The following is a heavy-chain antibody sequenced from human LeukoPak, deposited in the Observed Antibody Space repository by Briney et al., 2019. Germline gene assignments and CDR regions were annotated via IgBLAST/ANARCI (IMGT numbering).Heavy chain of an antibody. D-gene: IGHD2-2*01. Sequence: ASVKVSCKASGGTFSSYAISWVRQAPGQGLEWMGRIIPILGIANYAQKFQGRVTITADKSTSTAYMELSSLRSEDTAVYYCARDQYCSSTSCYFDPWGQGTLVTVSS. CDR1: GGTFSSYA. J-gene: IGHJ5*02. V-gene: IGHV1-69*04. CDR3: ARDQYCSSTSCYFDP. CDR2: IIPILGIA.